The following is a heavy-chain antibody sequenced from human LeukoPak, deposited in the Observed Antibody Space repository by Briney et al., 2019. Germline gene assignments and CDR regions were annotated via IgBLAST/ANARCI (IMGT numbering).Heavy chain of an antibody. CDR3: AKGRRNGNYMDV. J-gene: IGHJ6*03. CDR1: GFTFSTYA. V-gene: IGHV3-23*01. CDR2: ISGSGGST. Sequence: GGSLRLSCAASGFTFSTYAMNWVRQAPGKGLEWVSAISGSGGSTYYADSVKGRFTISRDNSKNTLYLQMNSLRAEDTAVYYCAKGRRNGNYMDVWGKGTTVTISS. D-gene: IGHD4-17*01.